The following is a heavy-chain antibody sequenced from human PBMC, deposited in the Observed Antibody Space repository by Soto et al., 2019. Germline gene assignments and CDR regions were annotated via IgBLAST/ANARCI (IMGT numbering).Heavy chain of an antibody. CDR1: GFTFSSYG. CDR2: ISYDGSNK. D-gene: IGHD6-19*01. V-gene: IGHV3-30*18. J-gene: IGHJ6*02. Sequence: LRLSCAASGFTFSSYGMHWVRQAPGKGLEWVAVISYDGSNKYYADSVKGRLTISGDNSKNTLYLQMNSLRAEDTAVYYCAKDITVAGSRWGYYYYYGLDVWGQGTTVTVSS. CDR3: AKDITVAGSRWGYYYYYGLDV.